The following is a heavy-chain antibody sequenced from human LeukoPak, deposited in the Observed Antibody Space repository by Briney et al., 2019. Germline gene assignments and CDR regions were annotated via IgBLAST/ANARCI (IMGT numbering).Heavy chain of an antibody. CDR2: ISGSGGTT. CDR1: GFTFSSYG. J-gene: IGHJ4*02. D-gene: IGHD1-26*01. V-gene: IGHV3-23*01. Sequence: GGSLRLSCAASGFTFSSYGMSWARQAPGKGLEWVSVISGSGGTTYYADSVRGRFTISRDNSENTLYLQMNSLRAEDTAVYHCAKGGGSHYYYFDYWGQGTLVTVSA. CDR3: AKGGGSHYYYFDY.